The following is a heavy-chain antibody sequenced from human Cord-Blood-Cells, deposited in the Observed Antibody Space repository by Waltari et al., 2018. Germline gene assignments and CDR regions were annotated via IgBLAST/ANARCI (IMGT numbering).Heavy chain of an antibody. CDR2: IRSKANSYAT. D-gene: IGHD6-6*01. CDR1: GFTFSGSA. CDR3: TSAAIAARDY. Sequence: EVQLVESGGGLVQPGGSLNLSCAASGFTFSGSAMHWVRQASGKGLEWGGRIRSKANSYATAYAASVKGRFTISRDDSKNTAYLQMNSLKTEDTAVYYCTSAAIAARDYWGQGTLVTVSS. J-gene: IGHJ4*02. V-gene: IGHV3-73*02.